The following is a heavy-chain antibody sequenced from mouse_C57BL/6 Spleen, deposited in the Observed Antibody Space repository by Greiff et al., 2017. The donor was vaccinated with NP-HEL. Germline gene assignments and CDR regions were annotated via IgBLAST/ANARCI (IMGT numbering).Heavy chain of an antibody. CDR3: ARGLRGRYYFDY. CDR2: IYPGSGST. J-gene: IGHJ2*01. V-gene: IGHV1-55*01. Sequence: VQLQQPGAELVKPGASVKMSCKASGYTFTSYWITWVKQRPGQGLEWIGDIYPGSGSTNYNEKFKSKATLTVDTSSSTAYMQLSSLTSEDSAVYYCARGLRGRYYFDYWGQGTTLTVSS. D-gene: IGHD1-1*01. CDR1: GYTFTSYW.